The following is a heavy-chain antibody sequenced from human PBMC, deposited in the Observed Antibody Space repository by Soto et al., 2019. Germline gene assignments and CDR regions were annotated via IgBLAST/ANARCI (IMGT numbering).Heavy chain of an antibody. D-gene: IGHD1-26*01. CDR3: ARVALSGGGWLDP. V-gene: IGHV1-46*01. J-gene: IGHJ5*02. CDR2: INPRGGST. CDR1: GYTFTSYY. Sequence: QVQLVQSGAEVKKPGASVNVSCKASGYTFTSYYMHWVRQAPGQGLEWMGIINPRGGSTTYAQKFQGSVTVTRDKSTSTVYMELSNLRSDDTAIYYCARVALSGGGWLDPWGQGTLVTVSS.